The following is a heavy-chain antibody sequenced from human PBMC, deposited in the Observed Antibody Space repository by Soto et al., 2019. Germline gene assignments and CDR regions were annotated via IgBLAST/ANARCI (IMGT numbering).Heavy chain of an antibody. CDR2: MNPNSGNT. D-gene: IGHD3-10*01. J-gene: IGHJ5*02. CDR1: GYTFTSYD. Sequence: QVQLVQSGAEVKKPGASVKVSCKASGYTFTSYDINCVRQATGQGLEWMGWMNPNSGNTGYAQKFQGRVTMTRNTSISTAYMELSSLRSEDTAVYYCARGRDTMVRGVNWFDPWGQGTLVTVSS. V-gene: IGHV1-8*01. CDR3: ARGRDTMVRGVNWFDP.